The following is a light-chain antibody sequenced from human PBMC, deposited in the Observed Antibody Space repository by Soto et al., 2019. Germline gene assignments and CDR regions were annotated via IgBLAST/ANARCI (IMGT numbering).Light chain of an antibody. CDR1: SSNIGSNT. J-gene: IGLJ1*01. Sequence: QSVLTQPPSASGTPGQRVTISCSGSSSNIGSNTVSWYQQLPGTAPKLLIYSNNLRPSGVPARFSGSKSGTSASLAISGLQSEDEADYYCAAWDDSLNGSVFGTGTKLTVL. V-gene: IGLV1-44*01. CDR3: AAWDDSLNGSV. CDR2: SNN.